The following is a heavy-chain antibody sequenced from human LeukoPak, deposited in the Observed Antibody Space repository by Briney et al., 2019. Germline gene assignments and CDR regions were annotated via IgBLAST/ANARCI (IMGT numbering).Heavy chain of an antibody. CDR3: ASASGRTY. CDR1: GFTFSSYS. D-gene: IGHD3-3*01. V-gene: IGHV3-48*01. CDR2: ISSSSSTI. J-gene: IGHJ4*02. Sequence: AGGSLRLSCAASGFTFSSYSMNWVRQAPGKGLEWVSYISSSSSTIYYADSVKGRFTISRDNAKNSLYLQMNSLRAEDTAVYYCASASGRTYWGQGTLVTVSS.